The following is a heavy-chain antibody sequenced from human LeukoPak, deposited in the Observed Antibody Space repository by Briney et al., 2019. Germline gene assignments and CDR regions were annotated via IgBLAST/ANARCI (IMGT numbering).Heavy chain of an antibody. D-gene: IGHD2-15*01. Sequence: PGRSLRLSCAASGFTFDDYAMHWVRQAPGKGLEWVSGISRNSGSIGYADSVKGRFTISRDNAKNSLYLQMNSLRAEDTALYYCAKDNGSRIIYNWFDPWGQGTLVTVSS. CDR3: AKDNGSRIIYNWFDP. V-gene: IGHV3-9*01. J-gene: IGHJ5*02. CDR1: GFTFDDYA. CDR2: ISRNSGSI.